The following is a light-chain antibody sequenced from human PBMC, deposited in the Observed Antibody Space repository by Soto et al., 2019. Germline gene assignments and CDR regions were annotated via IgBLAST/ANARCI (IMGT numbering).Light chain of an antibody. V-gene: IGKV3-20*01. CDR3: QQYGSSPFT. J-gene: IGKJ3*01. CDR1: QNVNSSY. CDR2: GAS. Sequence: EIVLTQSPGTLSLSPGERATLSYRASQNVNSSYLAWYQQKPGQAPRLLIYGASSRATGIPDRFSGSGSGTDFTLTISRLEPEDFAVYYCQQYGSSPFTFGPGTKVDIK.